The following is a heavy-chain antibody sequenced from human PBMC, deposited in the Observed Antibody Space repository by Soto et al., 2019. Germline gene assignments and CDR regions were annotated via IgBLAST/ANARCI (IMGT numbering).Heavy chain of an antibody. CDR3: ARDLQEAVAGTEGFDY. Sequence: GGSLRLSCAASGFTFSSYGMHWVRQAPGKGLEWVAVIWYDGSNKYYADSVKGRFTISRDNSKNTLYLQMNSLRAEDTAVYYCARDLQEAVAGTEGFDYWGQGTLVTVSS. CDR2: IWYDGSNK. V-gene: IGHV3-33*01. D-gene: IGHD6-19*01. CDR1: GFTFSSYG. J-gene: IGHJ4*02.